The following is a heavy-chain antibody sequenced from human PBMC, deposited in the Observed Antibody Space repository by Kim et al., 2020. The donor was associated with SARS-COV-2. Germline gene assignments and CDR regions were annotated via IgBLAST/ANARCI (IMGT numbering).Heavy chain of an antibody. J-gene: IGHJ4*02. D-gene: IGHD3-10*01. CDR2: ISASGGHT. CDR3: AKEMEVGLSTMDY. V-gene: IGHV3-23*01. Sequence: GGSLRLSCAASGFSFSNFPMSWVRQAPGRGLEWVSAISASGGHTYYTPSVRGRLTVSRDNSANTLFLQMSSLGVDDTAVYYCAKEMEVGLSTMDYWGQG. CDR1: GFSFSNFP.